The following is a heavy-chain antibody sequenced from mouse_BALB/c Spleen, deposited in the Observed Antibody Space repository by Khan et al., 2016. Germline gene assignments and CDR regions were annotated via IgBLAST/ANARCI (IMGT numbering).Heavy chain of an antibody. Sequence: QVQLQQPGTELPRPGASVKLSCKASGYTFTDYYLHWVMQRTGQGLEWIGEIFPGSGSTYYNEKFKGKASLTADTSSSTAYMQLSSLTSEDSAAYSCARSYYGYFAMDYWGHGASVTVSS. V-gene: IGHV1-77*01. D-gene: IGHD1-2*01. CDR3: ARSYYGYFAMDY. CDR1: GYTFTDYY. CDR2: IFPGSGST. J-gene: IGHJ4*01.